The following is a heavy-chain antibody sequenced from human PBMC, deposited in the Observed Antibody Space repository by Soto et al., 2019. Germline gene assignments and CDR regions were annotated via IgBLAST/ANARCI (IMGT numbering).Heavy chain of an antibody. D-gene: IGHD6-13*01. CDR3: AREGPATIAADLSWFYP. J-gene: IGHJ5*02. Sequence: PSETLSLTCAFPGGSINSSNWWTWVRQPQGKGLKWIGNIYHSGNTNYNPSLKSRLSMSVDKSKLRFSLRLSSVTAADTAIYFCAREGPATIAADLSWFYPWGQGTLVTVSS. V-gene: IGHV4-4*02. CDR1: GGSINSSNW. CDR2: IYHSGNT.